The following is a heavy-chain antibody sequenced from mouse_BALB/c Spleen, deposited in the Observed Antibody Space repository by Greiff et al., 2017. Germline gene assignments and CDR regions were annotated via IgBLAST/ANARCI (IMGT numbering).Heavy chain of an antibody. CDR1: GYAFTNYL. J-gene: IGHJ1*01. Sequence: VQLQQSGAGLVRPGTSVKVSCKASGYAFTNYLIEWVKQRPGQGLEWIGVINPGSGGTNYNEKFKGKATLTADKSSSTAYMQLSSLTSEDSAVYVCAREYGNYDIDVWGAGTTVTVSS. V-gene: IGHV1-54*01. CDR2: INPGSGGT. CDR3: AREYGNYDIDV. D-gene: IGHD2-10*02.